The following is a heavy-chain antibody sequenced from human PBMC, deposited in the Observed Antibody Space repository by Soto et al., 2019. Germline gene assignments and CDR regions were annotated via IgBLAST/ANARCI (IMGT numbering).Heavy chain of an antibody. J-gene: IGHJ6*02. CDR2: IYYSGST. CDR1: GGSISSINYY. D-gene: IGHD2-15*01. CDR3: ARGGYCSGASCAYMGHYYYYGMDV. Sequence: SETLSLTCTVSGGSISSINYYWGWIRQPPGKGLEWIGSIYYSGSTYYNPSLKSRVTISVDTSKNQFSLKLSSVTAADTAMYYCARGGYCSGASCAYMGHYYYYGMDVWGQGTTVTV. V-gene: IGHV4-39*01.